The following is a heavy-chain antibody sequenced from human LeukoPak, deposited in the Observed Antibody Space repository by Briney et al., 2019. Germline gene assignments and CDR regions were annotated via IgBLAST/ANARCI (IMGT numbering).Heavy chain of an antibody. CDR2: ISAYNGNT. CDR3: ARAKLRVGGGGNYFDY. V-gene: IGHV1-18*01. J-gene: IGHJ4*02. Sequence: GASVKVSCKASGYTFTSYGISWVRQAPGQGLEWMGWISAYNGNTNYAQKLQGRVTMTTDTSTSTAYMELRSLRSDDTAVYYCARAKLRVGGGGNYFDYWGQGTLVTVSS. D-gene: IGHD1-26*01. CDR1: GYTFTSYG.